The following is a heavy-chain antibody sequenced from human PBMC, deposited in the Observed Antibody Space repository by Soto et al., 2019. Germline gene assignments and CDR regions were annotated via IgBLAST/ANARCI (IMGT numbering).Heavy chain of an antibody. V-gene: IGHV3-33*01. D-gene: IGHD5-18*01. CDR1: GVTFSRYG. CDR3: ARDGNLDTASKFYFDY. Sequence: QVQLVESGGGVVQPGRSLRFSCAASGVTFSRYGFHWVRQAPGKGLEWVAVIWYDGSKKYYADSVKGRFTISRDDSTNTLYLQMNSLRAEDTALYYCARDGNLDTASKFYFDYWGQGTLVSVSS. J-gene: IGHJ4*02. CDR2: IWYDGSKK.